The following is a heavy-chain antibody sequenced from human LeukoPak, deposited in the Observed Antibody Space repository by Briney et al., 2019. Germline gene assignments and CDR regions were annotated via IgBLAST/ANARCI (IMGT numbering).Heavy chain of an antibody. D-gene: IGHD6-19*01. CDR3: ARDLAVADFDY. J-gene: IGHJ4*02. Sequence: ASVKVSCKASGYTFNTYGITWVRQAPGQGLEWMGWISGYNGNTNYAQKLQGRVTMTTDTSTSTAYMELRSLRSDDTAVYYCARDLAVADFDYWGQGALVTVSS. V-gene: IGHV1-18*01. CDR2: ISGYNGNT. CDR1: GYTFNTYG.